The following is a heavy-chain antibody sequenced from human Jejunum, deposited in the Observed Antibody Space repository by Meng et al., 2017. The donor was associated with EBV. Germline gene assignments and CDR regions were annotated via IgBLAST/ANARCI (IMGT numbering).Heavy chain of an antibody. CDR2: IYYSGNT. V-gene: IGHV4-61*01. D-gene: IGHD3-22*01. J-gene: IGHJ4*02. Sequence: QVQLQESGPGLVNPSETLSLPCPVSGGSVSTASYYWSWIRQSPGKGLEWIGYIYYSGNTNYNPSLKSRATITVDTSKNQFSLKLSSVTAADTAVYYCARVVDYYERSGYPDFWGQGTLVTVSS. CDR3: ARVVDYYERSGYPDF. CDR1: GGSVSTASYY.